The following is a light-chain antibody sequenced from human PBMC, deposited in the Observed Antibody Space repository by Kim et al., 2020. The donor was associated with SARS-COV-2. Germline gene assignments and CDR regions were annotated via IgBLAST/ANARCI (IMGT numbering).Light chain of an antibody. Sequence: PGQSITITCSGSISDVGDYSFVSWYRQYPGKAPQLLIYDVTKRPSGVSNRFSGSKSANAASLTISGLQAEDEADYYCSSYTGTSSLFGGGTQLTVL. V-gene: IGLV2-14*03. CDR2: DVT. J-gene: IGLJ3*02. CDR1: ISDVGDYSF. CDR3: SSYTGTSSL.